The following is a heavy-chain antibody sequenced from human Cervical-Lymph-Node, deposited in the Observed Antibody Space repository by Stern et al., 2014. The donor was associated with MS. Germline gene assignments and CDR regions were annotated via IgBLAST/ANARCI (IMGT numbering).Heavy chain of an antibody. CDR2: INHSGST. CDR1: AGSFSSYY. D-gene: IGHD6-13*01. CDR3: ARGVPAAGTDYYGMDV. J-gene: IGHJ6*02. V-gene: IGHV4-34*01. Sequence: QVQLQQWGAGLLKPSETLSLTCAVYAGSFSSYYWSWIRQPPGKGLEWIGEINHSGSTNYNPSLKSRVIISVDTSKNQFSLKLSSVSAADTAVYYCARGVPAAGTDYYGMDVWGQGTTVTVSS.